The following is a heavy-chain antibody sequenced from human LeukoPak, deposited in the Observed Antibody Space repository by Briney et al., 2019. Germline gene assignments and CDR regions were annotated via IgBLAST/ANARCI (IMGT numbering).Heavy chain of an antibody. V-gene: IGHV3-33*01. CDR1: GFTFGSYG. D-gene: IGHD4-23*01. CDR3: ARSQMTTVVTPTWYFDY. CDR2: IWYDGSNK. Sequence: GGSLRLSYAAAGFTFGSYGMHWVRQAPGKGLEWVAAIWYDGSNKYFADSVKGRFSISRDNSKNTLYLQMNSLRAEDTAVYYCARSQMTTVVTPTWYFDYWGQGTLVTVSS. J-gene: IGHJ4*02.